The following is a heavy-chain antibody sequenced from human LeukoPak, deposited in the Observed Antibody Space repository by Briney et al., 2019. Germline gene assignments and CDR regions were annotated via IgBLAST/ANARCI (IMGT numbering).Heavy chain of an antibody. CDR3: AKDLGKFVGATTVPVDY. CDR2: ISYDGSNK. CDR1: GFTFSSYG. Sequence: AGGSLRLSCAASGFTFSSYGMHWVRQAPGKGLEWVAVISYDGSNKYYADSVKGRFTISRDNSKNTLYLQMNSLRAEDTAVYYCAKDLGKFVGATTVPVDYWGQGTLVTVSS. D-gene: IGHD1-26*01. J-gene: IGHJ4*02. V-gene: IGHV3-30*18.